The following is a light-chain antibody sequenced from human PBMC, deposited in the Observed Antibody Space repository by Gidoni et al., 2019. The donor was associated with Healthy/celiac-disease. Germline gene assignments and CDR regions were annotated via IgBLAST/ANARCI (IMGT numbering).Light chain of an antibody. Sequence: EIVLTQSLATLSLSPGERATLSCRASQSVSSYLAWYQQKPGQAPRLLIYDASNRATGIPARFSGSGSGTDFTLTISSLEPEDFAIYYCQQRSNWPPLTFGQGTKVEIK. J-gene: IGKJ1*01. CDR3: QQRSNWPPLT. CDR2: DAS. CDR1: QSVSSY. V-gene: IGKV3-11*01.